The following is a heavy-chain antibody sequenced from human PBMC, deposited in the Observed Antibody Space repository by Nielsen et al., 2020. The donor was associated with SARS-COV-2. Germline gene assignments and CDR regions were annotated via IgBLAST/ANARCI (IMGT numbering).Heavy chain of an antibody. D-gene: IGHD3-10*01. CDR3: ARFVYYGSGSFDY. CDR2: ISSSSSYI. CDR1: GFTFSSYS. V-gene: IGHV3-21*04. J-gene: IGHJ4*02. Sequence: GEALKISCAASGFTFSSYSMNWVRQAPGKGLEWVSSISSSSSYIYYADSVKGRFTISRDNAKNSLYLQMNSLRAEDTAVYYCARFVYYGSGSFDYWGQGTLVTVSS.